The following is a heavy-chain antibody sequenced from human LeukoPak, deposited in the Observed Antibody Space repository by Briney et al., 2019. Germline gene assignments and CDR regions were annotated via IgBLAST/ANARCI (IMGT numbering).Heavy chain of an antibody. CDR2: IYYSGST. CDR1: GGSISSGDYY. Sequence: PSQTLSLTCTVSGGSISSGDYYWSWIRQPPGKGLEWIGYIYYSGSTYYNPSLKSRVTISVDTSKNQFSLKLSSVTAADTAVYYCARVTPSYCSSTSCLPAYLQHWGQGTLVTVSS. CDR3: ARVTPSYCSSTSCLPAYLQH. J-gene: IGHJ1*01. V-gene: IGHV4-30-4*01. D-gene: IGHD2-2*01.